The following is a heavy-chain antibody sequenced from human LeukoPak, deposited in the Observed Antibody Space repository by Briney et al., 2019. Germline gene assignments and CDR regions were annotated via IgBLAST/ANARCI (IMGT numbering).Heavy chain of an antibody. CDR3: ARDISSGYYDAFDI. V-gene: IGHV3-7*01. J-gene: IGHJ3*02. Sequence: PGGSLRLSCAASGFTFSKYWVNWVRQAPGKGLEWVANIKEDGSEKDYADSVEGRFTISRDNAKNSLYLQMNSLRAEDTAVYYCARDISSGYYDAFDIWGQGTMVTVSS. D-gene: IGHD3-22*01. CDR2: IKEDGSEK. CDR1: GFTFSKYW.